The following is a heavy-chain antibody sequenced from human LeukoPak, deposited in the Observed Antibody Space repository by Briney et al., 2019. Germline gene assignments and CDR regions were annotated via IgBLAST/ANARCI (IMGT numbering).Heavy chain of an antibody. V-gene: IGHV3-23*01. CDR3: AKDYSSGWFLNY. J-gene: IGHJ4*02. Sequence: GGSLRLSCAASGFTFRSYAMSWVRQAPGKGLEWVSDITGNSYYTYYADSVKGRFTISRDNSKNTLYLQMNSLRAEDTAVYYCAKDYSSGWFLNYWGQGTLVTVSS. D-gene: IGHD6-19*01. CDR2: ITGNSYYT. CDR1: GFTFRSYA.